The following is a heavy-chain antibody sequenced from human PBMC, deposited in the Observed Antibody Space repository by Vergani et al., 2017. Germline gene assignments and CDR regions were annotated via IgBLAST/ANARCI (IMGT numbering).Heavy chain of an antibody. J-gene: IGHJ3*02. V-gene: IGHV1-69*01. D-gene: IGHD3-22*01. CDR3: AGDSSCYYTTRGAFDI. Sequence: QVQLVQSGAEVKKPGSSVKVSCKASGGTFSSYAISWVRQAPGQGLEWMGGIIPIFGTANYAQKFQGRVTITADESTSTAYMELSSLRSEDTAVYYCAGDSSCYYTTRGAFDIWGQGTMVTVSS. CDR1: GGTFSSYA. CDR2: IIPIFGTA.